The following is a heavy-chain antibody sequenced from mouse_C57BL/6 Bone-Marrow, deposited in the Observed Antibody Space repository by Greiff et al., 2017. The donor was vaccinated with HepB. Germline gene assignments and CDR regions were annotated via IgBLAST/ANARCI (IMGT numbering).Heavy chain of an antibody. D-gene: IGHD4-1*01. CDR3: ARSRGGTVFDY. CDR1: GYTFTSYT. V-gene: IGHV1-4*01. J-gene: IGHJ2*01. Sequence: QVQLQQSGAELARPGASVKMSCKASGYTFTSYTMHWVKQRPGQGLEWIGYINPSSGYTKYNQKFKDKATLTADKSSSTAYMQLSSLTSEDAAVYYCARSRGGTVFDYWGKGATLSVAT. CDR2: INPSSGYT.